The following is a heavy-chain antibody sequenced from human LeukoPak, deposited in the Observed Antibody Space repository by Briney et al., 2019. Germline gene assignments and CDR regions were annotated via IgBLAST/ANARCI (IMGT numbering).Heavy chain of an antibody. D-gene: IGHD3-22*01. V-gene: IGHV3-11*01. CDR3: ARDAIDNSGFDFDY. CDR1: GFTFSDYY. Sequence: GESLRLSCAASGFTFSDYYMTWIRQAPGKGLEWISYISTSAGTIYYADSVKGRFTISRDNAKNSLYLQMDSLRAEDTAVYYCARDAIDNSGFDFDYWGQGTLVTVSS. CDR2: ISTSAGTI. J-gene: IGHJ4*02.